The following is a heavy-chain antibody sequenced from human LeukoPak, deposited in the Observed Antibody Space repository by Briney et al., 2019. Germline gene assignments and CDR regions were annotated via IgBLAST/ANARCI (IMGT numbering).Heavy chain of an antibody. CDR2: ISSSGSTI. Sequence: GGSLRLSCAASGFTFSDYYMSWIRQAPGKGLEWVSYISSSGSTIYYVDSVKGRFTISRDNAKNSLYLQMNSLRAEDTAVYYCARAYQLLWDWFDPWGQGTLVTVSS. J-gene: IGHJ5*02. V-gene: IGHV3-11*04. D-gene: IGHD2-2*01. CDR3: ARAYQLLWDWFDP. CDR1: GFTFSDYY.